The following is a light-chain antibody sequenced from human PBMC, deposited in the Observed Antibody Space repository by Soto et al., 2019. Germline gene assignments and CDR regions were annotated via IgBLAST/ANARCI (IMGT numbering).Light chain of an antibody. CDR1: ETVATN. J-gene: IGKJ5*01. CDR2: GAS. CDR3: QQYGNSPQIT. V-gene: IGKV3-20*01. Sequence: SPGERATLSCWASETVATNLAWYQQKPGQAPRLLMSGASSRSTGIPDRFSGNGSGTDFTLTISRLEPEDFAVYYCQQYGNSPQITFGQGTRLEIK.